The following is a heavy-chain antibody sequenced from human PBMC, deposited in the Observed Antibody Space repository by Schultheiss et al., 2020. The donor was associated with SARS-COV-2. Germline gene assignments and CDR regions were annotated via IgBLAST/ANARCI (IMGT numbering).Heavy chain of an antibody. V-gene: IGHV4-34*01. CDR2: IYYSGST. Sequence: SETLSLTCAVHGGSFRGYYWSWIRQPPGKGLEWIGYIYYSGSTYYNPSLKSRVTMSVDTSKNQFSLKLSSVTAADTAVYVCARSPTRYSYGFNYFDYWGQGTLVTVSS. J-gene: IGHJ4*02. CDR1: GGSFRGYY. D-gene: IGHD5-18*01. CDR3: ARSPTRYSYGFNYFDY.